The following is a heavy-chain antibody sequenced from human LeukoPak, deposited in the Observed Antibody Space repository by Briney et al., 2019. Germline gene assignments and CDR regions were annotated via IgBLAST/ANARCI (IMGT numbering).Heavy chain of an antibody. Sequence: GESLKISCKGSGYSFTSYWIAWVRQMPGKGLEWMGIIFPGDSDTRYSPSFHGQVTISADKSISTAYLQLSSLKASDTAMYYCARASDIRAYSRNFDYWGQGTLVTVSS. D-gene: IGHD3-22*01. CDR2: IFPGDSDT. J-gene: IGHJ4*02. V-gene: IGHV5-51*01. CDR1: GYSFTSYW. CDR3: ARASDIRAYSRNFDY.